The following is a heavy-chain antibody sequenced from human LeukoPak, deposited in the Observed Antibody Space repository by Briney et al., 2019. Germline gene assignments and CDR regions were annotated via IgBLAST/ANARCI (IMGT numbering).Heavy chain of an antibody. CDR3: ASSHDYGDYGGAFDI. V-gene: IGHV4-30-4*01. Sequence: PSETLSLTCTVSGGSISSGDYYWSWIRQPPGKGLEWIGYIYYSGSTYYNPSLKSRVTISVDTSKNQCSLKLSSVTAADTAVYYCASSHDYGDYGGAFDIWGQGTMVTVSS. D-gene: IGHD4-17*01. CDR1: GGSISSGDYY. J-gene: IGHJ3*02. CDR2: IYYSGST.